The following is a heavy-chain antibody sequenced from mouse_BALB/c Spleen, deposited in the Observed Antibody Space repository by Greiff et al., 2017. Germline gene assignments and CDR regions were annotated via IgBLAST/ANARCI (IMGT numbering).Heavy chain of an antibody. CDR3: ARGGYNGNYAHYFDY. D-gene: IGHD2-1*01. Sequence: DVKLVESGGGLVKPGGSLKLSCAASGFTFSSYAMSWVRQSPEKRLEWVAEISSGGSYTYYPDTVTGRFTISRDNAKNTLYLEMSSLRSEDTAMYYCARGGYNGNYAHYFDYWGQGTTLTVSS. V-gene: IGHV5-9-4*01. J-gene: IGHJ2*01. CDR2: ISSGGSYT. CDR1: GFTFSSYA.